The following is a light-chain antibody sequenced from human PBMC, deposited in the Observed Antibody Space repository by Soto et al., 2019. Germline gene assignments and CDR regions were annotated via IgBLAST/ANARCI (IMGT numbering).Light chain of an antibody. CDR3: QHVGT. Sequence: EIVLSQSPVALSVSPGERANISCRASQSLSGSFAWYQQKPGQAPRLLIYSASTRATGISARFSGSGTGTEFTLTISSLQHEDVAVYYCQHVGTFGQGTKVEIK. J-gene: IGKJ2*01. CDR1: QSLSGS. CDR2: SAS. V-gene: IGKV3-15*01.